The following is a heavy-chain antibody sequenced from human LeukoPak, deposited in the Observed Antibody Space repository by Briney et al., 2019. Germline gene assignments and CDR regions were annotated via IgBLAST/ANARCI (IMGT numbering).Heavy chain of an antibody. CDR1: GFTFSSYA. D-gene: IGHD3-3*01. J-gene: IGHJ6*02. Sequence: GRSLRLSCAASGFTFSSYAMHWVRQAPGKGLEWVAVISYDGSNKYYADSVKGRFTISRDSSKNTLYLQMNSLRAEDTAVYYCARDWGEYDFWSGYYYYGMDVWGQGTTATVSS. CDR3: ARDWGEYDFWSGYYYYGMDV. V-gene: IGHV3-30-3*01. CDR2: ISYDGSNK.